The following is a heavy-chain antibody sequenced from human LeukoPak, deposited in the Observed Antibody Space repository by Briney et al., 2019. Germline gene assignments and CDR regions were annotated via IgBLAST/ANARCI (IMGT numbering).Heavy chain of an antibody. D-gene: IGHD3-22*01. CDR2: INHSGST. J-gene: IGHJ4*02. Sequence: SETLSLTCAVYGGSFSGYYWTWIRQPPGKGLEWIGDINHSGSTNYTPSLKSRVTMSVDTSKNQFSLKLSSVTAAGTAVFYCARGAGYYDSSGAYYFDYWGQGTLVTVSS. CDR3: ARGAGYYDSSGAYYFDY. V-gene: IGHV4-34*01. CDR1: GGSFSGYY.